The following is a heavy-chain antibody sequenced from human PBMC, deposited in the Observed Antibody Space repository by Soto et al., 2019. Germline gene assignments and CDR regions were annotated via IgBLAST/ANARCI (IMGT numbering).Heavy chain of an antibody. CDR1: GFTFSSYS. D-gene: IGHD3-3*01. CDR2: ISSSSSYI. J-gene: IGHJ6*02. CDR3: ARDQVVDFGVVRNYYYYGMDV. V-gene: IGHV3-21*01. Sequence: EVQLVESGGGLVKPGGSLRLSCAASGFTFSSYSMNWVRQAPGKGLEWVSSISSSSSYIYYADSVKGRFTISRDNAKNSLYLQMNSLRAEDTAVYYCARDQVVDFGVVRNYYYYGMDVWGQGTTVTVSS.